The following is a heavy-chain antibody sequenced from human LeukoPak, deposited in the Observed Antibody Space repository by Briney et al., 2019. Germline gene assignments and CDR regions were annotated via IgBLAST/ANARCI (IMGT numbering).Heavy chain of an antibody. Sequence: GASVKVSCKASGYTFTSYYMHWVRQAPGQGLEWMGIINPSGGSTSYAQKFQGRVTMTRDTSTSTVYIELSSLRSEDTAVYYCARGRAGAAAGMYYFDYWGQGTLVTVSS. CDR2: INPSGGST. V-gene: IGHV1-46*01. CDR1: GYTFTSYY. D-gene: IGHD6-13*01. CDR3: ARGRAGAAAGMYYFDY. J-gene: IGHJ4*02.